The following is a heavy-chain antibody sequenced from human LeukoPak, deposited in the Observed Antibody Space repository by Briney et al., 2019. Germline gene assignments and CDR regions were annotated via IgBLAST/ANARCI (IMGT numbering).Heavy chain of an antibody. CDR3: TRDSMGGYGDYYYFDY. V-gene: IGHV3-49*04. CDR1: GFTFGDYA. J-gene: IGHJ4*02. Sequence: GGSLRLSCTASGFTFGDYAMSRVRQAPGKGLEWVGFIRSKAYGGTTEYAASVKGRFTISRDDSKSIAYLQMNSLKTEDTAVYYCTRDSMGGYGDYYYFDYWGQGTLVTVSS. CDR2: IRSKAYGGTT. D-gene: IGHD4-17*01.